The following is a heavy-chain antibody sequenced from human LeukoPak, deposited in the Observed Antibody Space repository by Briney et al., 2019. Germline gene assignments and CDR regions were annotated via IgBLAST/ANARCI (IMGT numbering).Heavy chain of an antibody. CDR3: ARSRMVVAAPFDY. J-gene: IGHJ4*02. Sequence: PGGSLRLSCAASGFTFSSYAMSWVRQAPGKGLEWVSAISGSGGSTYYADSVKGRFTISRDNSKNTLYLQMNSLRAEDAAVYYCARSRMVVAAPFDYWGQGTLVTVSS. CDR1: GFTFSSYA. V-gene: IGHV3-23*01. CDR2: ISGSGGST. D-gene: IGHD2-15*01.